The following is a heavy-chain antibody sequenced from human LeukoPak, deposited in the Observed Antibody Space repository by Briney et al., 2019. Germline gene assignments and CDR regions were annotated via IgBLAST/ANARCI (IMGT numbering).Heavy chain of an antibody. Sequence: ASVKVSCKASGYTFTSYYMHWVRQAPGQGLEWMGIINPSGGSTSYAQKFQGRVTITADESTSTAYMELSSLRSEDTAVYYCASPSGDGSLGYWGQGTLVTVSS. J-gene: IGHJ4*02. D-gene: IGHD5-24*01. CDR1: GYTFTSYY. V-gene: IGHV1-46*01. CDR2: INPSGGST. CDR3: ASPSGDGSLGY.